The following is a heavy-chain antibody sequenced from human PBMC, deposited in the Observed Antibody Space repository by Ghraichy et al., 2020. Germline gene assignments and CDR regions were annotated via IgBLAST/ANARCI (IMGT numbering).Heavy chain of an antibody. CDR2: IKQDESEK. CDR1: GFTFSSYW. D-gene: IGHD3-10*01. J-gene: IGHJ4*02. V-gene: IGHV3-7*03. Sequence: GGSLRLSCAASGFTFSSYWISWVRQAPGKGLEWVANIKQDESEKYYVDSVKGRFTGSRDNAKNSLYLQMNSLRADDTAVYYCARLTYGSGRREFDYWCQGALVTVSS. CDR3: ARLTYGSGRREFDY.